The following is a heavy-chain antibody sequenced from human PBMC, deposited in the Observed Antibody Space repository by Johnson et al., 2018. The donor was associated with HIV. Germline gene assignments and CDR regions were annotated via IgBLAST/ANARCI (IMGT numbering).Heavy chain of an antibody. CDR3: TTDDVVPPAFDI. V-gene: IGHV3-23*04. J-gene: IGHJ3*02. CDR1: GFTFSNYA. Sequence: VQLVESGGGVVQPGRSLILSCAASGFTFSNYAMHWVRQAPGKGLEWVSAISGSGGSTYYADSVKGRFTISRDNSKNTLYLQMNSLKTEDTAVYYCTTDDVVPPAFDIWGQGTMVTVSS. D-gene: IGHD2-15*01. CDR2: ISGSGGST.